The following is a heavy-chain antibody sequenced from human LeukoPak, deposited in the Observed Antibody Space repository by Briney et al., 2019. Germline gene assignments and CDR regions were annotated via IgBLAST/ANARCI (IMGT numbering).Heavy chain of an antibody. CDR2: ISAYNGNT. D-gene: IGHD3-3*01. J-gene: IGHJ3*02. CDR1: GYTFTSYA. CDR3: ARVITRTIFEAHDAFDI. V-gene: IGHV1-18*01. Sequence: VASVKVSCKASGYTFTSYAMNWVRQAPGQGLEWMGWISAYNGNTNYAQKLQGRVTMTTDTSTSTAYMELRSLRSDDTAVYYCARVITRTIFEAHDAFDIWGQGTMVTVSS.